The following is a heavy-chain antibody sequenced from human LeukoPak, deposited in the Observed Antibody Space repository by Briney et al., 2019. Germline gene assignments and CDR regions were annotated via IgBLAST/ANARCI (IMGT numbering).Heavy chain of an antibody. CDR2: IYYSGST. V-gene: IGHV4-39*01. CDR3: ARQSGSYYPHYFDY. CDR1: GGSLSSRSYY. D-gene: IGHD1-26*01. Sequence: SETLSLTSTVSGGSLSSRSYYWGWIRQPPGKGLEWVVGIYYSGSTYYNLALKSRVTISVDKSKNQVSLKLSPVTAADTAVYYCARQSGSYYPHYFDYWGQGTLVTVSS. J-gene: IGHJ4*02.